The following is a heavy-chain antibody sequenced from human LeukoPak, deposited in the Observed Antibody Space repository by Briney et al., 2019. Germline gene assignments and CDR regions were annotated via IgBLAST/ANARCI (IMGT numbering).Heavy chain of an antibody. V-gene: IGHV3-21*01. CDR1: GFTFSSYS. Sequence: PGGSLRLSCAASGFTFSSYSMNWVHQAPAKGLNWVSSISSSNSYIYYAHSVNVRFTISRDNAKNSLYLQMNSVRAEDTAVYYCARDKTVSDYWGQGALVTVSS. J-gene: IGHJ4*02. CDR2: ISSSNSYI. CDR3: ARDKTVSDY.